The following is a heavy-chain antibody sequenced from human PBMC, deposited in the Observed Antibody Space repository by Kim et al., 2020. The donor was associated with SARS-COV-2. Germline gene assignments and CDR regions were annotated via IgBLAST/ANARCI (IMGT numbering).Heavy chain of an antibody. Sequence: SETLSLTCAVYGGSFSGYYWSRIRQPPGKGLEWIGEINHSGSTNYNPSLKSRVTISVDTSKNQFSLKLSPVTAADTAVYYCARRHGYCSSTSCYASGYYYYGIDVWGQGTTVTVSS. CDR3: ARRHGYCSSTSCYASGYYYYGIDV. CDR1: GGSFSGYY. J-gene: IGHJ6*02. CDR2: INHSGST. V-gene: IGHV4-34*01. D-gene: IGHD2-2*01.